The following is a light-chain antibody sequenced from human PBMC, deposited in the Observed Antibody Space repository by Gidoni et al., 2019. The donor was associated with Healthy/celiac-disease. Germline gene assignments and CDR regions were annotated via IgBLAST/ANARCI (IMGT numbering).Light chain of an antibody. CDR1: KLGDKY. Sequence: SYELTKQPAVAVTPGQPASRTCSGDKLGDKYACRYQQKPGQSPVLVIYQDSKRPSGIPERFSGSNSGITAALTISGTQAMDEADYYCQAWDSSTDVVFGGGSKLTVL. CDR2: QDS. CDR3: QAWDSSTDVV. V-gene: IGLV3-1*01. J-gene: IGLJ2*01.